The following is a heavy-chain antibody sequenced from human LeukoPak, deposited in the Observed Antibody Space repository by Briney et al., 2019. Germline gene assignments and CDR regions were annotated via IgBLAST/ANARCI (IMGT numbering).Heavy chain of an antibody. CDR2: INPNSGGT. D-gene: IGHD3-10*01. CDR3: ARGLYGSATKTVRPNY. V-gene: IGHV1-2*06. CDR1: GYTFTGYY. J-gene: IGHJ4*02. Sequence: GASVKVSCKASGYTFTGYYMRWVRQAPGQGLEWMGRINPNSGGTNYAQKFQGRVTMTRDTSISTAYTELSRLRSDDTAVYYCARGLYGSATKTVRPNYWGQGTLVTVSS.